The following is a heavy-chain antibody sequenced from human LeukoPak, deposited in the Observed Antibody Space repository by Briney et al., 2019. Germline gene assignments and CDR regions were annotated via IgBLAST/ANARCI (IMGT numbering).Heavy chain of an antibody. CDR1: GFTFSSCA. CDR3: AKEGDGSGSYYNPNWFDP. Sequence: GGSLRLSCAASGFTFSSCAMSWVRQAPGKGPEWVSAISGSGGSTYYADSVKGRFTISRDNSKNTLYLQMNSLRAEDTAVYYCAKEGDGSGSYYNPNWFDPWGQGTLVTVSS. CDR2: ISGSGGST. V-gene: IGHV3-23*01. D-gene: IGHD3-10*01. J-gene: IGHJ5*02.